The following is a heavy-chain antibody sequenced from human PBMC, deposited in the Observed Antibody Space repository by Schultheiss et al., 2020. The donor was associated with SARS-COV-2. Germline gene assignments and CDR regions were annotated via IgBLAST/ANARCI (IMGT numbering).Heavy chain of an antibody. V-gene: IGHV4-59*01. CDR2: IYYSGST. CDR3: ARETATYFYDSSAERAYAFDI. CDR1: YGSISSYF. J-gene: IGHJ3*02. D-gene: IGHD3-22*01. Sequence: SETLSLTCTVSYGSISSYFWSWIRQPPGKGLEWIGYIYYSGSTNYNPSLKSRVTISVDTSKNQFSLKLSSVTAADTAVYYCARETATYFYDSSAERAYAFDIWSQGTMVTVSS.